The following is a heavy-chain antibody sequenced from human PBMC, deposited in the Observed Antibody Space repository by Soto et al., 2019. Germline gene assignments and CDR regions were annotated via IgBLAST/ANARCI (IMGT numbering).Heavy chain of an antibody. V-gene: IGHV3-30*18. D-gene: IGHD3-16*01. J-gene: IGHJ6*02. Sequence: QVQLVESGGGVVQPGRSLRLSCAASGFTFSSYGMHWVRQAPGKGLEWVAVISDDGSNNYYADSVKGRFTISRDNSKNTLYLQMNSLRPEDTAVYHCAKEEFIEDKYNYALSGGYGMDVWGQGTTVTVSS. CDR2: ISDDGSNN. CDR1: GFTFSSYG. CDR3: AKEEFIEDKYNYALSGGYGMDV.